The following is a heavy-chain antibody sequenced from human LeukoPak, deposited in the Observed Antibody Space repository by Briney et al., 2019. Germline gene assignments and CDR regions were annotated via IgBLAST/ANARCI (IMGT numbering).Heavy chain of an antibody. CDR1: GYTFTGYY. Sequence: ASVKLSCKASGYTFTGYYIHWVRQAPGQGLGWMGWINPNGGGTNYSQNFQGRVTMTRDTSISTAYMELSRLRSDDTAIYYCARENNSGWYRKAAFDYWGQGTLVTVTS. J-gene: IGHJ4*02. CDR2: INPNGGGT. D-gene: IGHD6-19*01. V-gene: IGHV1-2*02. CDR3: ARENNSGWYRKAAFDY.